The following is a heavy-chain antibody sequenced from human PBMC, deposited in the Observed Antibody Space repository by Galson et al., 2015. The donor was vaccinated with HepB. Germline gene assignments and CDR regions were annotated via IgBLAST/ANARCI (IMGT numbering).Heavy chain of an antibody. Sequence: SLRLSCAASGSNFNYYAMHWVRQAPGRGLEYISGITNDGAGTNYADFVRGRFTISRDNSRKSLNLQMTSLRPDDTALYYCVKEDILSGFLVGSFHVWGQGTMVTVSS. CDR2: ITNDGAGT. J-gene: IGHJ3*01. V-gene: IGHV3-64D*08. CDR3: VKEDILSGFLVGSFHV. CDR1: GSNFNYYA. D-gene: IGHD3-9*01.